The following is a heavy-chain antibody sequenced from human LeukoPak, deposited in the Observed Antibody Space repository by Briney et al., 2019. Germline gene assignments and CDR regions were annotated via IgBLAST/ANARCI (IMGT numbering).Heavy chain of an antibody. D-gene: IGHD3-22*01. Sequence: PGGSLRLSCAASGFTFSNYSMNWVRQAPGKGLEWVSSISSSSSYIYYADSVKGRFTISRDNAKNSLYLQMNSLRAEDTAVYYCARFYDSSGYTYYYYYYGMDVWGQGTTVTVSS. V-gene: IGHV3-21*01. J-gene: IGHJ6*02. CDR2: ISSSSSYI. CDR1: GFTFSNYS. CDR3: ARFYDSSGYTYYYYYYGMDV.